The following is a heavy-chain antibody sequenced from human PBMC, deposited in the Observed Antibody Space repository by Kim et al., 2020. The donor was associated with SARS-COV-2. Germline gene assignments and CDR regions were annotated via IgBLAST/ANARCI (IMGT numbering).Heavy chain of an antibody. J-gene: IGHJ6*03. D-gene: IGHD5-18*01. CDR3: ARRGYSYAPYYYYYYMDV. Sequence: KSRVTISVDTSKNQFSLKLSSVTAADTAVYYCARRGYSYAPYYYYYYMDVWGKGTTVTVSS. V-gene: IGHV4-59*08.